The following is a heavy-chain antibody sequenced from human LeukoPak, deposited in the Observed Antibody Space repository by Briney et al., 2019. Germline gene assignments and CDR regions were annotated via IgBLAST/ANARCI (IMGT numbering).Heavy chain of an antibody. V-gene: IGHV4-39*01. D-gene: IGHD6-19*01. CDR1: GGSISSSSYY. CDR2: IYYSGST. Sequence: SETLSLTCTVSGGSISSSSYYWGWIRQPPGKGLEWIGSIYYSGSTYYNPSLKSRVTISVDTSKNQFSLKLSSVTAADTAVYYCARHGALQQWLVKDYFDYWGQGTLDTVSS. J-gene: IGHJ4*02. CDR3: ARHGALQQWLVKDYFDY.